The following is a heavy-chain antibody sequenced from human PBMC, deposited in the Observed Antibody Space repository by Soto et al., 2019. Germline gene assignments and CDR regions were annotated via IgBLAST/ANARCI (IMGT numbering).Heavy chain of an antibody. CDR1: GCTFSSYA. Sequence: GASVKVSCKACGCTFSSYAISWVRQAPGQGREWMGGIIPIFGTANYAQKFQGRVTITADESTSTAYMELSSLRSEDTAVYYCARDGCSSTSCYSADYYHYYGMDVWGQGTTVTVSS. J-gene: IGHJ6*02. V-gene: IGHV1-69*13. CDR2: IIPIFGTA. D-gene: IGHD2-2*01. CDR3: ARDGCSSTSCYSADYYHYYGMDV.